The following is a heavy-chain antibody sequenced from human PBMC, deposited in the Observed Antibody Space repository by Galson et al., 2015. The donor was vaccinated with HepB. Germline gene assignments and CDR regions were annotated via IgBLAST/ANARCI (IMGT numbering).Heavy chain of an antibody. CDR2: INPNSGGT. Sequence: SVKVSCKASGYTFTGYYMHWVRQAPGQGLEWMGWINPNSGGTNYAQKFQGRVTMTRDTSISTAYMELSRLRSDDTAVYYCARGYCSSTSCYRFAFDIWGQGTMVTVSS. J-gene: IGHJ3*02. D-gene: IGHD2-2*02. CDR1: GYTFTGYY. CDR3: ARGYCSSTSCYRFAFDI. V-gene: IGHV1-2*02.